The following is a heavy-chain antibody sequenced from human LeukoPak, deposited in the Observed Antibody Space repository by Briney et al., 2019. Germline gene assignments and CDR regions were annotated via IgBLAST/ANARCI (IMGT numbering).Heavy chain of an antibody. Sequence: ASVKVSCKASGYTFTGYYMHWVRQAPGQGLEWMGWINPNSGGTNYAQKFQGRVTMTRDTSISTAYMELSRLRSDDTAVYYCARANMDWNYIDYWGQGTLVTVSS. J-gene: IGHJ4*02. CDR1: GYTFTGYY. V-gene: IGHV1-2*02. CDR3: ARANMDWNYIDY. CDR2: INPNSGGT. D-gene: IGHD3/OR15-3a*01.